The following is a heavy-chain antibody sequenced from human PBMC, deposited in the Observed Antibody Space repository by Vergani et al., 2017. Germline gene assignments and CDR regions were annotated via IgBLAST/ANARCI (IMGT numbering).Heavy chain of an antibody. D-gene: IGHD3-3*02. V-gene: IGHV3-21*01. CDR2: ISSSSSYI. Sequence: EVQLVESGGGLVKPGGSLRLSCAASGFTFSSYSMNRVRQAPGKGLEWVSSISSSSSYIYYADSVKGRFTISRDNAKNSLYLQMNSLRAEDTAVYYCARRSAGGQRQFWSGYYGPDYYYYYYMDVWGKGP. J-gene: IGHJ6*03. CDR1: GFTFSSYS. CDR3: ARRSAGGQRQFWSGYYGPDYYYYYYMDV.